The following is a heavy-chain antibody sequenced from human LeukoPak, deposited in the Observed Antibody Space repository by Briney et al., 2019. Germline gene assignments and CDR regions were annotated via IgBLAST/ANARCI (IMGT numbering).Heavy chain of an antibody. Sequence: SQTLSLTRAVSGGSISSGGYSWSWIRQPPGKGLEWIGYIYHSGSTYYNPSLKSRVTISVDRSKNQFSLKLSSVTAADTAVYYCARVRRAAGAFDIWGQGTMVTVSS. J-gene: IGHJ3*02. CDR3: ARVRRAAGAFDI. V-gene: IGHV4-30-2*01. CDR1: GGSISSGGYS. CDR2: IYHSGST.